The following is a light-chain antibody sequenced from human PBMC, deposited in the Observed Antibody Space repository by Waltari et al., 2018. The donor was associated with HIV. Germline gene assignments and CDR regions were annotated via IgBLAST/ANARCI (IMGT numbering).Light chain of an antibody. Sequence: QPVLTQPPSVSAAPGRRVTIPCSGSTSNIETNYVSWYQTIPGTAPKLLIYDKNKLPSGIPERCSGYKSATSATLGITGLQTGDEAEYFCGTWDSSLNTPVFGGGSRLTVL. V-gene: IGLV1-51*01. CDR1: TSNIETNY. CDR3: GTWDSSLNTPV. CDR2: DKN. J-gene: IGLJ2*01.